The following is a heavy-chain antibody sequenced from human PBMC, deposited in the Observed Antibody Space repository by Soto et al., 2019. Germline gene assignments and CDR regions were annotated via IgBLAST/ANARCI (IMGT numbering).Heavy chain of an antibody. CDR1: GGYLSSGSSY. V-gene: IGHV4-39*01. CDR2: IHYSGAT. CDR3: ASHLRNPSAHNVFDI. Sequence: SETLSLTCTVSGGYLSSGSSYWGWIRQPPGKGLEWIGSIHYSGATYNNPCLESRAAIFVNTSKNRFSLKLSSVSAADTAVYYCASHLRNPSAHNVFDIWGQGTMVTGSS. J-gene: IGHJ3*02.